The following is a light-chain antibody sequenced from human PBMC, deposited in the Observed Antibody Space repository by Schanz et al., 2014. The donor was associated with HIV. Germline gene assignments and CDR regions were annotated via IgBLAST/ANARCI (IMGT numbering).Light chain of an antibody. J-gene: IGKJ5*01. V-gene: IGKV3-20*01. CDR3: QQYGRSPIT. CDR1: QSLSST. Sequence: EIVLTQSPGTLSVSPGERATLSCRASQSLSSTLAWYQQKPGQAPRLLIYGASTRATGIPARFSGSGSGTEFTLTISSLEPEDFAVYFCQQYGRSPITFGQGTRLEIK. CDR2: GAS.